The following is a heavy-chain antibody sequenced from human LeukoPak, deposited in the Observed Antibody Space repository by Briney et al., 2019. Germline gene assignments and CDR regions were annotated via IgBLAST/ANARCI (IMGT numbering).Heavy chain of an antibody. V-gene: IGHV4-39*01. D-gene: IGHD2-21*02. CDR2: IYYSGST. Sequence: SETLSLTCTVSGGPISSSGYYWGWIRQPPGKGLEWIRSIYYSGSTYYNPSLKSRVTISVDTSKNQFSLKLSSVTAADTAVYYCAGAYCGGDCYNEAFDYWGQGTLVTVSS. J-gene: IGHJ4*02. CDR1: GGPISSSGYY. CDR3: AGAYCGGDCYNEAFDY.